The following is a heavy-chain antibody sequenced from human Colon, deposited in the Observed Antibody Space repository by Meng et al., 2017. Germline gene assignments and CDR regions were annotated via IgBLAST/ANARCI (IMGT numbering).Heavy chain of an antibody. Sequence: QLPASVSWRLSLSWPLSLTCTGSGGSFDSYHWNWIRQPPGEAPEWIGNIDYTGSTNYNPSFKSRVTISVDTSKSQFSLRMTSMTAADTAVYYCARGYWFDPWGQGTRVTVSS. CDR2: IDYTGST. V-gene: IGHV4-59*01. CDR1: GGSFDSYH. J-gene: IGHJ5*02. CDR3: ARGYWFDP.